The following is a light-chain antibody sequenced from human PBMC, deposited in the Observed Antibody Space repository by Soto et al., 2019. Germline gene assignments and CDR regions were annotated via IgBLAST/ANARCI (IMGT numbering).Light chain of an antibody. J-gene: IGKJ1*01. V-gene: IGKV1-5*03. CDR3: QQYNSYSST. Sequence: ASVGDRVTITCRASQSISSWLAWYQQKPGKAPKLLIYKASSLESGVPSRFSGSGSGTEFTLTISSLQPDDFATYYCQQYNSYSSTFGQGTKVDIK. CDR1: QSISSW. CDR2: KAS.